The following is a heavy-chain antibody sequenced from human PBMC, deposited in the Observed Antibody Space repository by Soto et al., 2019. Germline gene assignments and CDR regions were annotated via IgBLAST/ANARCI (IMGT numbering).Heavy chain of an antibody. CDR2: IIPIFGTA. D-gene: IGHD6-19*01. Sequence: QVQLVQSGAEVKKPGSSVKVSCKASGGTFSSYAISWVRQAPGQGLEWMGGIIPIFGTANYAQKFQGRVTITADESTSTAYMELSSLRSEDTAVYYCARSLRGSSGRYDRSSQVYFDYWGQGTLVTVSS. J-gene: IGHJ4*02. CDR1: GGTFSSYA. V-gene: IGHV1-69*01. CDR3: ARSLRGSSGRYDRSSQVYFDY.